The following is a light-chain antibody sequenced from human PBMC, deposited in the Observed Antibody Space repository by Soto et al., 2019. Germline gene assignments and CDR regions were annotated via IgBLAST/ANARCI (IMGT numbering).Light chain of an antibody. J-gene: IGKJ1*01. CDR2: GAS. CDR3: QQYNNWPWT. Sequence: EIVMTQSPATLALSRGERATLSCGASQSVSSNLAWYQQKPGQAPRLLIYGASTRATGVPARFSGSGSGTEFTLTISSLQSEDFAVYYCQQYNNWPWTFGQGTKVDIK. V-gene: IGKV3-15*01. CDR1: QSVSSN.